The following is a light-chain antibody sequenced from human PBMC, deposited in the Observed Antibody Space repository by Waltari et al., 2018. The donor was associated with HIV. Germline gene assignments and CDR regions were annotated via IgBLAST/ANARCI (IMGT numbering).Light chain of an antibody. Sequence: EIALTQSPGTLSLSPGDRATLSCRARQTISSTYLAWYQQKPGQAPRLLIYGASSRATGIPDRFSGSGSGTDFTRTSSSLEPEDCAVYYCQQYIGSPRTFGQGTKVELK. CDR3: QQYIGSPRT. CDR2: GAS. CDR1: QTISSTY. V-gene: IGKV3-20*01. J-gene: IGKJ1*01.